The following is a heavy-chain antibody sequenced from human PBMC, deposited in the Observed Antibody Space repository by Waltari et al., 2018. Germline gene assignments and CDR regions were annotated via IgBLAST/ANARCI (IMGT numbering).Heavy chain of an antibody. CDR2: IYPNGST. V-gene: IGHV4-38-2*02. CDR3: ARGYSSSSIFDP. D-gene: IGHD6-13*01. J-gene: IGHJ5*02. CDR1: GSSISTGYY. Sequence: QVQLQESGPGLDKPSETLSRTCTVSGSSISTGYYWGWIRQPPGKGLEWIGSIYPNGSTYYNPSLKSRVTISVDTSKNQFSLKLSSVTAADTAVYYCARGYSSSSIFDPWGQGTLVTVSS.